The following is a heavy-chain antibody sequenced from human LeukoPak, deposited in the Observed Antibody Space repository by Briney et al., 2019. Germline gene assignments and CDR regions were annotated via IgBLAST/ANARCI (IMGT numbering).Heavy chain of an antibody. CDR2: IYHSGNT. CDR3: AREEGIAAAGALEY. D-gene: IGHD6-13*01. CDR1: IDSITNYY. V-gene: IGHV4-59*01. Sequence: SETLSLTCSVPIDSITNYYWSWVRQPPGKGLEWIGFIYHSGNTNKNPSLTTRVTMSVDTSKTQITLRLSSVTAADTAVYYCAREEGIAAAGALEYWGQGILVTVSS. J-gene: IGHJ4*02.